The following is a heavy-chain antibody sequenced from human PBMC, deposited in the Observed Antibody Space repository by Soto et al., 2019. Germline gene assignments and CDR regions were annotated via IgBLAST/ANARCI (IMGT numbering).Heavy chain of an antibody. D-gene: IGHD3-22*01. J-gene: IGHJ4*02. Sequence: GGSLRLSCAGSAASGFSFSDYSIHWVRQPPGKGLEWLALISNDGNTQYYAQSVKGRFTVSRDNSKNTLSLQMNSLTHYDTAMYYFAIVSFGHLYDSSGPQISSGCWGQGTLVTVSS. CDR3: AIVSFGHLYDSSGPQISSGC. CDR2: ISNDGNTQ. V-gene: IGHV3-30-3*01. CDR1: GFSFSDYS.